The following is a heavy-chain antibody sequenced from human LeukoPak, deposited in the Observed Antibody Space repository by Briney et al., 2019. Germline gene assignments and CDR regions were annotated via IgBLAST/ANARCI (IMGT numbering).Heavy chain of an antibody. CDR1: GGSISSHY. CDR3: ARGLPRITMIVVASRAFDI. Sequence: PSETLSLTCTVPGGSISSHYWSWIRQRPGKGPGWIGYIYYNGSTHYNPSLKSRVTISVDTSKHQFSLQLRSVTAADTAVYYCARGLPRITMIVVASRAFDIWGQGTMVTVSS. D-gene: IGHD3-22*01. J-gene: IGHJ3*02. CDR2: IYYNGST. V-gene: IGHV4-59*11.